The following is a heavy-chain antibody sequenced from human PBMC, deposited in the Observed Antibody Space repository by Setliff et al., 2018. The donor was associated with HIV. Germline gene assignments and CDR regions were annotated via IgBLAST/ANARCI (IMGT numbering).Heavy chain of an antibody. CDR3: ARDHVFGSRTGFDP. D-gene: IGHD3-10*01. CDR1: GGPLNSRNW. CDR2: VFHSGSA. J-gene: IGHJ5*02. Sequence: LSLTCAVSGGPLNSRNWWSWVRQPPGKGLEWIGEVFHSGSANSNASLRSRVMISVDTSKNQFSLKLSAVTAADTAVYYCARDHVFGSRTGFDPWGPGILVTVSS. V-gene: IGHV4-4*02.